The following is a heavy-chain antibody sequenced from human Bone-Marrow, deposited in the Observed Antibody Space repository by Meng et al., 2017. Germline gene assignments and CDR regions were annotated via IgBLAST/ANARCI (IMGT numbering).Heavy chain of an antibody. J-gene: IGHJ4*02. D-gene: IGHD3-10*01. Sequence: GESLKISCAASGFTFSSCGMHWVRQAPGKGLEWVAFIRYDGSNKYYADAVKGRFTISIYNSKNTLYLQMNSLRAEDTAVYYCAKDRVEYYYGSGSYYPLNWGQGTLVTVSS. CDR1: GFTFSSCG. V-gene: IGHV3-30*02. CDR2: IRYDGSNK. CDR3: AKDRVEYYYGSGSYYPLN.